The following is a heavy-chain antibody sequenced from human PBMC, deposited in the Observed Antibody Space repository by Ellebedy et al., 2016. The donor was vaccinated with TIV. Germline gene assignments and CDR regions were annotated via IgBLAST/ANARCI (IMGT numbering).Heavy chain of an antibody. V-gene: IGHV1-18*04. Sequence: AASVKVSCKASGYTFNGHGICWVRQAPRQGLEWMGWISAYNGHPNYDKEVQGRVTMTIDNSRSTAYMELRSLSSYATAVFYCARPEAYTYGSGNPDHWGQGTLVTVSS. J-gene: IGHJ4*02. CDR1: GYTFNGHG. CDR2: ISAYNGHP. CDR3: ARPEAYTYGSGNPDH. D-gene: IGHD3-10*01.